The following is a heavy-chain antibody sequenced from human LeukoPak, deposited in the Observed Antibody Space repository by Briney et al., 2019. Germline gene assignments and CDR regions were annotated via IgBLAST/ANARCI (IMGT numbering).Heavy chain of an antibody. Sequence: GGSLRLSCAVSGITLSNYGMSWVRQAPGKGLEWVAGISGSGGRTNYAASVKGRFTISRDNPKSTLYLQINSLRPEDTAVYFCAKRGVVIRVILVGFHKEAYYFDSWGQGALVTVSS. J-gene: IGHJ4*02. V-gene: IGHV3-23*01. CDR3: AKRGVVIRVILVGFHKEAYYFDS. CDR2: ISGSGGRT. D-gene: IGHD3-22*01. CDR1: GITLSNYG.